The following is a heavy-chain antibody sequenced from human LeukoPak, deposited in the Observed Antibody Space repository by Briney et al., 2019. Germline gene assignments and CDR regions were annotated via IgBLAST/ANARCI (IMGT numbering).Heavy chain of an antibody. CDR1: GFTFSDYY. Sequence: GGSLRLSCAASGFTFSDYYMSWIRQAPGKGLEWVSYISSSGSTIYYADSVKGRFTISRDNAKNSLYLQMNSLRAEDTAVYYRARTTKYGITMAGGVSWGQGTLVTVSS. V-gene: IGHV3-11*01. J-gene: IGHJ5*02. CDR3: ARTTKYGITMAGGVS. D-gene: IGHD3-10*01. CDR2: ISSSGSTI.